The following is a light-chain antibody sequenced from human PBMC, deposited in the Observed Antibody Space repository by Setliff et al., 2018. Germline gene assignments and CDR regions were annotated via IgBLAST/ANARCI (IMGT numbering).Light chain of an antibody. CDR2: EVT. V-gene: IGLV2-8*01. J-gene: IGLJ1*01. CDR1: SGDVFGYNY. Sequence: QSALTQPPSASGSPGQSVTISCTGTSGDVFGYNYVSWYQQHPGKAPKLMIYEVTQRPSGVPDRFSGSKSGDTAALTVSGLQAEDEADYYCSSYEGSNNYVFGTGTKVTVL. CDR3: SSYEGSNNYV.